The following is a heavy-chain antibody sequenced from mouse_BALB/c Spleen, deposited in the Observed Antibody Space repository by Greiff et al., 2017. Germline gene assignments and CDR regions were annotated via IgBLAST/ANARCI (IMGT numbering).Heavy chain of an antibody. CDR1: GFTFSSYG. J-gene: IGHJ2*01. V-gene: IGHV5-6-3*01. CDR2: INSNGGST. Sequence: EVMLVESGGGLVQPGGSLKLSCAASGFTFSSYGMSWVRQTPDKRLELVATINSNGGSTYYPDSVKGRFTISRDNAKNTLYLQMSSLKSEDTAMYYCAREITTVVPYLDYWGQGTTLTVSS. CDR3: AREITTVVPYLDY. D-gene: IGHD1-1*01.